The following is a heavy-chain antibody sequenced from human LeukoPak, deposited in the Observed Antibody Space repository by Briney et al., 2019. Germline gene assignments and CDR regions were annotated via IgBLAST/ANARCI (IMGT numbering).Heavy chain of an antibody. V-gene: IGHV4-34*01. CDR3: ARGYCSGGSCYSRGRYYYYGMDV. CDR1: GGSFSGYY. Sequence: SETLSLTCAVYGGSFSGYYWSWIRQLPGRGLDWIGEINHSGSTNYNPSLKSRVTISVDTSKNQFSLKLSPVTAADTAVYYCARGYCSGGSCYSRGRYYYYGMDVWGQGTTVTVSS. CDR2: INHSGST. J-gene: IGHJ6*02. D-gene: IGHD2-15*01.